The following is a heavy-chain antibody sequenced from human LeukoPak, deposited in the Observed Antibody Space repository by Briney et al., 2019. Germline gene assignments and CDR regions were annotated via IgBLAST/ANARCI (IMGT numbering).Heavy chain of an antibody. CDR2: IIPIFSIE. CDR1: GGTFSSYA. D-gene: IGHD2-2*01. J-gene: IGHJ5*02. Sequence: ASVKVSCKASGGTFSSYALSWVRQPPGQGLEWMVRIIPIFSIENYAQKFQGRVTIATDESTSTAYMELSSLRSEDTAVYYCARGCTSCFWFDPWGQGTLVTVSS. CDR3: ARGCTSCFWFDP. V-gene: IGHV1-69*05.